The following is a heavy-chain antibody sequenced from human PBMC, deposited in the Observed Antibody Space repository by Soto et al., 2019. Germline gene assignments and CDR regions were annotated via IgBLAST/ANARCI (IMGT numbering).Heavy chain of an antibody. Sequence: QITLKESGPTLVKPTQTLTLTCTFSEFSLSTSGVGVGWIRQPPGKALEWLALIYWDDDKRYGPSLKSRLTITKDTSKNQVVLTMTNMDPVDTATYFCAHRGQWPRAGGYDYWGQGTLVTVSS. CDR2: IYWDDDK. J-gene: IGHJ4*02. D-gene: IGHD3-10*01. V-gene: IGHV2-5*05. CDR3: AHRGQWPRAGGYDY. CDR1: EFSLSTSGVG.